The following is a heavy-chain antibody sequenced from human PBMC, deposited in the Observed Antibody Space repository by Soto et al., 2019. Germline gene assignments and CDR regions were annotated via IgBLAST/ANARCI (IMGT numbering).Heavy chain of an antibody. V-gene: IGHV1-2*04. CDR1: GYTFTGYY. Sequence: QVQLVQSGAEVKKPGASVKVSCKASGYTFTGYYMHWVRQAPGQGLEWMGWINPNSGGTNYAQKFQGWVTMTRDTSISTAYMELSRLRSDDTAVYYCARNGCSGSSCYSGDAFDIWGQGTMVTVSS. J-gene: IGHJ3*02. CDR3: ARNGCSGSSCYSGDAFDI. CDR2: INPNSGGT. D-gene: IGHD2-15*01.